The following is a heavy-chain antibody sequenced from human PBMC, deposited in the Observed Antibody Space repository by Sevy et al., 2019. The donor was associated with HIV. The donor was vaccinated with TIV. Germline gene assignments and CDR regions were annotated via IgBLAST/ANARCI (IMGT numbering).Heavy chain of an antibody. Sequence: ASVKVSCKSSGYAFTGYYMHWVRQAPGQGLEWMGWINANNGGTNYAQRFQGRVTMTRDTSITTAYMELSRLTSDDTAVYYCTRQDSSASDIWGQGTVVTVSS. CDR2: INANNGGT. V-gene: IGHV1-2*02. CDR3: TRQDSSASDI. CDR1: GYAFTGYY. J-gene: IGHJ3*02. D-gene: IGHD2-15*01.